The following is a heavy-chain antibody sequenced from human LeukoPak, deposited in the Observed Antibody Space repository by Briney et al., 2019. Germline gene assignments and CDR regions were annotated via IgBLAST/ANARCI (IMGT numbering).Heavy chain of an antibody. J-gene: IGHJ4*02. D-gene: IGHD3-3*01. CDR3: VKGAWSGYYDFFDY. CDR2: IHSNGGST. Sequence: PGGSLRLSCSASGFTFSSFAMRWVRQAPGKGLEYVSAIHSNGGSTYYADSVKGRFTISGDNSKNTLSLQMSSLRAEDTAVYYCVKGAWSGYYDFFDYWGQGTLVTVSS. V-gene: IGHV3-64D*09. CDR1: GFTFSSFA.